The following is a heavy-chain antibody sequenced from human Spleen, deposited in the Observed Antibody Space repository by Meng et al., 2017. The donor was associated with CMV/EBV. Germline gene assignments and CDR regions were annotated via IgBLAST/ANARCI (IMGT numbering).Heavy chain of an antibody. CDR1: GYTFIGYY. D-gene: IGHD2-2*01. V-gene: IGHV1-2*02. Sequence: ASVKVSCKASGYTFIGYYMYWVRQAPGQGLEWMGWINPNSGGTSSAQKFQGRLTMTRDTSINTAYMELSRLRSDDTAVYYCARGLGCSSANCNFYYGVDVWGQGTTVTVS. J-gene: IGHJ6*02. CDR3: ARGLGCSSANCNFYYGVDV. CDR2: INPNSGGT.